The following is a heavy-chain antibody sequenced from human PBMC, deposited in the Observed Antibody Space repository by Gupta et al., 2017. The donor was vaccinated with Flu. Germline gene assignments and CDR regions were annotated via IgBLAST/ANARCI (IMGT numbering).Heavy chain of an antibody. Sequence: EVQRVESGGGLVQPGGSLRLSCVASGFNFRTYEMSWVRLAPGRGLEWVSFISQTGATYYTDPVRGRFTISRDNGNNSLYLQMSSLREDDTAVYYCAKGHWDNWGQGTPVTVSS. CDR2: ISQTGAT. CDR1: GFNFRTYE. CDR3: AKGHWDN. V-gene: IGHV3-48*03. J-gene: IGHJ4*02.